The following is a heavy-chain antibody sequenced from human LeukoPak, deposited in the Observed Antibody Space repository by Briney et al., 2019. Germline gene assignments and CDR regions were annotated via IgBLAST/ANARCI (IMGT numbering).Heavy chain of an antibody. D-gene: IGHD3-22*01. J-gene: IGHJ4*02. CDR2: MNPNSGNT. CDR3: ARALPSSGYFEFDY. V-gene: IGHV1-8*01. CDR1: GYTFTSYD. Sequence: GASVKVSCKASGYTFTSYDVNWVRQATGQGLEWIGWMNPNSGNTGYAQKFQGRVTMTRDTSISTAYMELSSLGSEDTAVYYCARALPSSGYFEFDYWGQGTLVTVSS.